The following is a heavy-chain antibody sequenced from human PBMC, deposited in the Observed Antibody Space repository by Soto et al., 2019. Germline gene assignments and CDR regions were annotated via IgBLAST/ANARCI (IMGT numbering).Heavy chain of an antibody. CDR2: ISAYNGNT. J-gene: IGHJ6*02. D-gene: IGHD5-12*01. Sequence: ASVKVSCKASGYTFTSYGISWVRQAPGQGLEWMGWISAYNGNTNYAQKLQGRVTMTTDTSTSTAYMELRSLRSDDTAVYYCARAGRGYSGYDAAYYYYGMDVWGQGTTVTVSS. CDR1: GYTFTSYG. V-gene: IGHV1-18*01. CDR3: ARAGRGYSGYDAAYYYYGMDV.